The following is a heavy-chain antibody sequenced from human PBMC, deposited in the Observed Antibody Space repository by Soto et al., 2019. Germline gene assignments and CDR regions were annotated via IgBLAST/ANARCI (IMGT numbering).Heavy chain of an antibody. V-gene: IGHV5-51*01. CDR3: ASVRKGIRGYSYVPGY. CDR2: IYPGDFDT. J-gene: IGHJ4*02. Sequence: GESLKISCKGYGYTFSTSWIGWVRQMPGKGLEWMGIIYPGDFDTRYSPSFQGQVTISADKSISAAYLQWSSLRAEDTAVYYCASVRKGIRGYSYVPGYWGQGTLVTVSS. D-gene: IGHD5-18*01. CDR1: GYTFSTSW.